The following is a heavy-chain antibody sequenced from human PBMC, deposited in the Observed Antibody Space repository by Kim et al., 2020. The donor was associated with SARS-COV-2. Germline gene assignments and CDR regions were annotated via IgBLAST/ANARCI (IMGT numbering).Heavy chain of an antibody. Sequence: SETLSLTCAVYGGSFSGYYWSWIRQPPGKGLEWIGKINHSGSTNYNPSLKSRVTISVATPKNQFSLKLSSVTAADTAVYYCARSTTVTTFFLYYYGMDVWGQGTTVTVSS. CDR1: GGSFSGYY. D-gene: IGHD4-17*01. J-gene: IGHJ6*02. CDR3: ARSTTVTTFFLYYYGMDV. V-gene: IGHV4-34*01. CDR2: INHSGST.